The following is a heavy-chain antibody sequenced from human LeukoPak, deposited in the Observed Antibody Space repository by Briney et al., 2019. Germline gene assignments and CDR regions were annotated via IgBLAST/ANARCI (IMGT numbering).Heavy chain of an antibody. V-gene: IGHV4-59*12. CDR2: IYYSGST. Sequence: PSETLSLTCSVSGGSISSYYWSWIRQPPGKGLEWIGYIYYSGSTDYNPSLKSRVTISVDMSKNLFSLKLSSVTAADTGLIFRGRGLGSSSAPLNYGGQGTLATVPS. CDR1: GGSISSYY. CDR3: GRGLGSSSAPLNY. J-gene: IGHJ4*02. D-gene: IGHD6-6*01.